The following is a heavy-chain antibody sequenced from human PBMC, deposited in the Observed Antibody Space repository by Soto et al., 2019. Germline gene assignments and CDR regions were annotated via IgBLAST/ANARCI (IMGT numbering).Heavy chain of an antibody. Sequence: DVQLVESGGGLVQPGRSLRLSCAASGFTFDNCGMHWVRQAPGKGLEWVSGISWDSGTIGYADSVKGRFIISRDDAKNSLYLQMNSLRGEDTALYYCVQGRYPTMATPLDHWGQGTLVTVSS. D-gene: IGHD5-12*01. CDR3: VQGRYPTMATPLDH. J-gene: IGHJ5*02. CDR2: ISWDSGTI. CDR1: GFTFDNCG. V-gene: IGHV3-9*01.